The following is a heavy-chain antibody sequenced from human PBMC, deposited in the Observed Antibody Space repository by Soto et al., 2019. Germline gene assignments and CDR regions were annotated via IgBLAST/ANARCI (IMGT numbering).Heavy chain of an antibody. CDR1: GFTFSSYA. CDR2: ISYDGSNK. CDR3: ARDRGSGLYQDAFDI. Sequence: QVQLVESGGGVVQPGRSLRLSCAASGFTFSSYAMHWVRQAPGKGLEWVAVISYDGSNKYYADSVKGRFTISRDNSKNKLYLRMNSLRAEDTAVYYCARDRGSGLYQDAFDIWGQGTMVTVSA. V-gene: IGHV3-30-3*01. J-gene: IGHJ3*02. D-gene: IGHD6-19*01.